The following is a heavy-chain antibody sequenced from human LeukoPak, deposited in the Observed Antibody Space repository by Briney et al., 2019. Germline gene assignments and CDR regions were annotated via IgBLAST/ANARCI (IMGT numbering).Heavy chain of an antibody. V-gene: IGHV4-59*08. CDR1: GGSISSYY. J-gene: IGHJ4*02. CDR2: IYYTGST. D-gene: IGHD3-22*01. CDR3: ASSYFYDGNRYFDY. Sequence: PSETLSLTCTVSGGSISSYYWNWIRQSPGKGLEWIGYIYYTGSTNSNPPLKSRLTISLDTSKKQFSLKLSSVTAADTAIYYCASSYFYDGNRYFDYWGQGALVTDSS.